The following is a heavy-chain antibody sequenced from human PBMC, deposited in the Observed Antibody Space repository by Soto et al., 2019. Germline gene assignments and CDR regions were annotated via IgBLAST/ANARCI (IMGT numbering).Heavy chain of an antibody. J-gene: IGHJ6*02. Sequence: EVQLLESGGGLVQPGGSLRLSCAASGFTCSDHAMTWVRQAPGQGLEWVSSISRSGDTTYIQDSVKGRFTISRDSSRNTVFLQMKSLRVEDTAIYYCVKDWSGNTCPCMDVWGQGTTVTVSS. CDR1: GFTCSDHA. D-gene: IGHD3-3*01. V-gene: IGHV3-23*01. CDR3: VKDWSGNTCPCMDV. CDR2: ISRSGDTT.